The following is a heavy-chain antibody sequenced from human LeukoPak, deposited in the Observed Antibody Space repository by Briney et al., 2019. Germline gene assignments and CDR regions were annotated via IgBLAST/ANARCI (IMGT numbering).Heavy chain of an antibody. V-gene: IGHV1-2*06. CDR3: ARVTSFDAFDI. D-gene: IGHD2-2*01. CDR1: GYTFTGYY. Sequence: ASVKVFCKASGYTFTGYYMHWVRQAPGQGLEWMGRINPNSGGTNYAQKFQGRVTMTRDTSISTAYMELSRLRSDDTAVYYCARVTSFDAFDIWGQRTMVTVSS. CDR2: INPNSGGT. J-gene: IGHJ3*02.